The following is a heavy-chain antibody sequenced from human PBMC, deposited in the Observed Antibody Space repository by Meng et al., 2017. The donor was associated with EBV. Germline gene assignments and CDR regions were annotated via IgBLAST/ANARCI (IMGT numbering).Heavy chain of an antibody. D-gene: IGHD6-6*01. J-gene: IGHJ4*02. CDR3: AHIIAARPFDY. CDR2: IYWDDDK. Sequence: ITLNDSVPTLVKPTQPLTLTWTFSGFSLSTRGVGVGWIRQPPGKALEWLALIYWDDDKRYSPSLKSRLTITKDTSKNQVVLTMTNMDPVDAATYYCAHIIAARPFDYWGQGTLVTVSS. CDR1: GFSLSTRGVG. V-gene: IGHV2-5*02.